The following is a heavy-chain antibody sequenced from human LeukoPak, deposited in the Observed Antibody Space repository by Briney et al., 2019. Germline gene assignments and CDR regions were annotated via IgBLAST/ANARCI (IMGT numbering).Heavy chain of an antibody. J-gene: IGHJ4*02. V-gene: IGHV4-61*02. CDR3: AREVAVAGASPFDY. CDR2: IYTSGST. Sequence: PSQTLSLTCTVSGGSISSGSYYWSWIRQPAGKGLEWIGCIYTSGSTNYNPSLKSRVAISVDTSKNQFSLKLSPVTAADTAVYYCAREVAVAGASPFDYWGQGTLVTVSS. D-gene: IGHD6-19*01. CDR1: GGSISSGSYY.